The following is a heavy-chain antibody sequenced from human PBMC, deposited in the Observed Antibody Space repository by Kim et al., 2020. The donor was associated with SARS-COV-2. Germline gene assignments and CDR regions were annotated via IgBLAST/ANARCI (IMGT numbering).Heavy chain of an antibody. Sequence: GGSLRLSCAASGFNYSNYAMSWVRQAQGKGLEWVSTITIGGDSTSYADSVKGRFTISRDNSKNTLSLHMNSLRPEDTALYYCAKSGQFDYWGQGSLVTVS. J-gene: IGHJ4*02. D-gene: IGHD5-12*01. V-gene: IGHV3-23*01. CDR3: AKSGQFDY. CDR2: ITIGGDST. CDR1: GFNYSNYA.